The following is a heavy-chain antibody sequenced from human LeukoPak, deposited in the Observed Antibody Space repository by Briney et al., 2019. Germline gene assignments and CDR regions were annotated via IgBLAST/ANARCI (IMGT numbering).Heavy chain of an antibody. CDR3: ARDGSSRVAPHES. CDR2: VPSDGSNK. D-gene: IGHD5-18*01. CDR1: GFTFSTYG. J-gene: IGHJ4*02. Sequence: GRSLRLSCAASGFTFSTYGMHWVRQAPGKGLEWVAVVPSDGSNKYYTDSVKGRFTTSRDNSKNPLYLQMDTLRGEDTAVYYCARDGSSRVAPHESRGQGALVTVSS. V-gene: IGHV3-30-3*01.